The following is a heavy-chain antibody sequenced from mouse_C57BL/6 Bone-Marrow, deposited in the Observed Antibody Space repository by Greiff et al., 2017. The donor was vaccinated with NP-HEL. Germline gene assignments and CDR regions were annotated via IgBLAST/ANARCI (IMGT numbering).Heavy chain of an antibody. CDR2: ISHKANGYTT. Sequence: EVKLVESGAGLVQPGGSLSLSCAASGFTFTDYYMSWVRQPPGKALEWLGFISHKANGYTTEYSVSVKGRFTISRDNSQSILYIQMNTLRAEDSATYYCARYRIWDAMDCWGKGTSVTVAT. V-gene: IGHV7-3*01. J-gene: IGHJ4*01. CDR3: ARYRIWDAMDC. D-gene: IGHD4-1*01. CDR1: GFTFTDYY.